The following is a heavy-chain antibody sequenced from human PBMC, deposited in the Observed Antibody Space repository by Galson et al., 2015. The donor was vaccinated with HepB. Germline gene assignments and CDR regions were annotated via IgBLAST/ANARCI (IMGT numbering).Heavy chain of an antibody. CDR3: ARDKGGAADALDY. CDR1: GFTFSSYG. Sequence: SLRLSCAASGFTFSSYGMHWVRQAPGKGLEWVAVIWYDGSNKYYADSVKGRFTISRDNSKNTLYLQMNSLRAEDTAVYYCARDKGGAADALDYWGQGTLVTVSS. CDR2: IWYDGSNK. D-gene: IGHD6-13*01. J-gene: IGHJ4*02. V-gene: IGHV3-33*01.